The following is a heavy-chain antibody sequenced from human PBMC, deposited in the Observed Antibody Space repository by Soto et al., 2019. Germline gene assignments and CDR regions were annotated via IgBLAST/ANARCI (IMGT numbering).Heavy chain of an antibody. V-gene: IGHV4-39*01. Sequence: SETLSLTCTVSGGSISSSSHYWGWIRQPPGKGLECIGNIYYDGNTYYNPSLKSRVTISLDTSKNQFSLKLSSVTAADTAVYYCARHTPAISISEHWGQGTLVPVSS. CDR3: ARHTPAISISEH. J-gene: IGHJ1*01. CDR2: IYYDGNT. D-gene: IGHD2-15*01. CDR1: GGSISSSSHY.